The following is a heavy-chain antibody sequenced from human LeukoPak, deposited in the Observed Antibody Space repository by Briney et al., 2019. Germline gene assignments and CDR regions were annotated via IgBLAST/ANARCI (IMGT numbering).Heavy chain of an antibody. CDR1: GFTFSDYY. CDR2: ISSSSSYI. J-gene: IGHJ6*02. D-gene: IGHD3-3*01. Sequence: PGGSLRLSCAASGFTFSDYYMSWIRQAPGKGLEWVSSISSSSSYIYYADSVKGRFTISRDNAKNSLYLQMNSLRAEDTAVYYCARDSVLRFLEWSLGKYYGMDVWGQGTTVTVSS. CDR3: ARDSVLRFLEWSLGKYYGMDV. V-gene: IGHV3-11*06.